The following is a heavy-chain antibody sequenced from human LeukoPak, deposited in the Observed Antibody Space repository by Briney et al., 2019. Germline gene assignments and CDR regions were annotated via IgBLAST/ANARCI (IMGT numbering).Heavy chain of an antibody. J-gene: IGHJ6*02. CDR1: GFTFSSYA. V-gene: IGHV3-23*01. CDR2: ISGSGGST. D-gene: IGHD3-22*01. Sequence: GGSLRLSCAASGFTFSSYAMSWVRQAPGKGLEWVSAISGSGGSTYYADSVKGRFTISRDNSKNTLYLQMNSLRAEDTAVYYCAREGSSGGWNYYYYGMDVWGQGTTVTVAS. CDR3: AREGSSGGWNYYYYGMDV.